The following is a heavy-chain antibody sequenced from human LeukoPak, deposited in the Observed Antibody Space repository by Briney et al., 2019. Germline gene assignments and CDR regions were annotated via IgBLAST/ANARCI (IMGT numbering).Heavy chain of an antibody. D-gene: IGHD1-20*01. J-gene: IGHJ5*02. CDR1: GFPFSSYG. V-gene: IGHV3-30*02. CDR2: LRKDATYS. CDR3: ASRGITGTTSYNYFDP. Sequence: GGSLRLSCAASGFPFSSYGMYWVRQTPDKGLQWVAYLRKDATYSNYADSVRGRFTISRDNSKNTLDLQMSSLRVEDTAVYYCASRGITGTTSYNYFDPWGQGTLVTVSS.